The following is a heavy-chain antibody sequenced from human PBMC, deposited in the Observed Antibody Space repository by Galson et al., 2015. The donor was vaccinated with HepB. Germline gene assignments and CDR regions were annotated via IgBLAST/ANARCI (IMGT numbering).Heavy chain of an antibody. Sequence: SVKVSCKASGGTFSSYAISWVRQAPGQGLEWMGGIIPILGIANYAQKFQGRVTITADKSTSTAYMELSSLRSEDTAVYYCARVGLVFSEVVPPLEGEGDYYYYYMDVWGKGTTVTVSS. CDR1: GGTFSSYA. J-gene: IGHJ6*03. V-gene: IGHV1-69*10. CDR2: IIPILGIA. D-gene: IGHD2-15*01. CDR3: ARVGLVFSEVVPPLEGEGDYYYYYMDV.